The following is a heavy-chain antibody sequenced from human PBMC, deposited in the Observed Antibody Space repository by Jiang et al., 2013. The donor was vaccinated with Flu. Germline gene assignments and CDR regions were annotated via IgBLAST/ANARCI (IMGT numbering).Heavy chain of an antibody. D-gene: IGHD1-14*01. Sequence: RLSCAASGFTFGSYGMHWVRQAPGKGLEWVAAISYDGSDKNYAASVRGRFTISRDTSKSTLALQMNSLRVEDTALYYCARFYNSYYFDYWGQGTLVTVSS. J-gene: IGHJ4*02. CDR2: ISYDGSDK. CDR1: GFTFGSYG. CDR3: ARFYNSYYFDY. V-gene: IGHV3-30*03.